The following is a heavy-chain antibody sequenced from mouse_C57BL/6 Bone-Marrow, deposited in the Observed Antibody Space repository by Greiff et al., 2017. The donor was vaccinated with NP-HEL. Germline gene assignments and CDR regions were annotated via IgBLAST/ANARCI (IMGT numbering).Heavy chain of an antibody. CDR2: ISSGSSTI. Sequence: EVQGVVSGGGLVKPGGSLKLSCAASGFTFSDYGMHWVRQAPEEGLEWVAYISSGSSTIYYADTVKGRFTISRDNAKNTLFLQMTSLRSEDTAMYYCAKDFCYWYFDVWGTGTTVAVSS. CDR1: GFTFSDYG. V-gene: IGHV5-17*01. CDR3: AKDFCYWYFDV. J-gene: IGHJ1*03.